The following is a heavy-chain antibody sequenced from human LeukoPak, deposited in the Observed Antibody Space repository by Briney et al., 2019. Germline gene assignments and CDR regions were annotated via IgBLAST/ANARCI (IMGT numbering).Heavy chain of an antibody. J-gene: IGHJ4*02. CDR1: GXTFSRYA. CDR3: AKDGDGSGWYDLDY. D-gene: IGHD6-19*01. Sequence: PGGSLRLSCAASGXTFSRYAMKWVRQAPGKELEWVSSIRGSGGTTFYAGSVKGRFTISRDNSKNTLYLQMNSLSADDTAVYYCAKDGDGSGWYDLDYWGQGTLVTVSS. V-gene: IGHV3-23*01. CDR2: IRGSGGTT.